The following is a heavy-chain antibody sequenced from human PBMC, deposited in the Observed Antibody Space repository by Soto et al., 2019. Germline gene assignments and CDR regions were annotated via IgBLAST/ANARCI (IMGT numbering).Heavy chain of an antibody. Sequence: QVQLVESGGGVVQPGRSLRLSCAASGFTFSSYGMHWVRQAPGKGLEWVAVIWYDGSNKYYADSVKGRFTISRDNSKNTLYLQMNSLRAEDTAVYYCARDWGGYSYGYGRYYYGMDVWGQGTTVTVSS. CDR1: GFTFSSYG. CDR2: IWYDGSNK. V-gene: IGHV3-33*01. CDR3: ARDWGGYSYGYGRYYYGMDV. D-gene: IGHD5-18*01. J-gene: IGHJ6*02.